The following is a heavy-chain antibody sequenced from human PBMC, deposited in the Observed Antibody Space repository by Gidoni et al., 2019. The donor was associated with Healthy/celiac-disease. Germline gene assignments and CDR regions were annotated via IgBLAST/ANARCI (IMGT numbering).Heavy chain of an antibody. Sequence: EVQLVESGGGLVQPGGSLRLSCAASGFTFGSYSMNWVRQAPGKGLEWVSYISSSSSSIYYADSVKGRFTVSRDNAKNSLYLQMSSLRDEDAAVYYCASRIAVHNDYWGQGTLVTVSS. V-gene: IGHV3-48*02. J-gene: IGHJ4*02. CDR3: ASRIAVHNDY. CDR2: ISSSSSSI. CDR1: GFTFGSYS. D-gene: IGHD6-19*01.